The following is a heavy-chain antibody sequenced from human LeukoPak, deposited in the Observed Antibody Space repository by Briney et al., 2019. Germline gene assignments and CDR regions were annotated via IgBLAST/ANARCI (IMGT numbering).Heavy chain of an antibody. Sequence: SETLSLTCTVSGGSISSYYWSWIRQPPGKGLEWIGYIYYSGSTNYNPSLKSRVTISVDTSKNQFSLKLSSVTAADTAVYYCASPKGYIVVVHTVAFDIWGQGTMVTVSS. CDR3: ASPKGYIVVVHTVAFDI. D-gene: IGHD2-2*01. J-gene: IGHJ3*02. CDR2: IYYSGST. V-gene: IGHV4-59*08. CDR1: GGSISSYY.